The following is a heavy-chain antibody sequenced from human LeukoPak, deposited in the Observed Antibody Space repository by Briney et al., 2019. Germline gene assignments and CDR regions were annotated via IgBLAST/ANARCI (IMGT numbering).Heavy chain of an antibody. CDR2: IHSSGTIM. D-gene: IGHD3-10*02. Sequence: GGSLRLSCAASGFTFSSHEMNWVRQAPGKGLEWVSYIHSSGTIMYYADSVKGRFTISRDNVENSLYLQMNSLRAEDTAAYYCARSPLFDVTNFDYWGQGTLVTVSS. CDR1: GFTFSSHE. V-gene: IGHV3-48*03. J-gene: IGHJ4*02. CDR3: ARSPLFDVTNFDY.